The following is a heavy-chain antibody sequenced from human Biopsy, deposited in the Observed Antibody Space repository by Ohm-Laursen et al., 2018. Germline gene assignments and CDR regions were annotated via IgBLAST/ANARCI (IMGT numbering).Heavy chain of an antibody. CDR2: IYSSGRT. Sequence: SQTLSLTCTVSGGSISDYFWSWIRQPADKGLEYIGRIYSSGRTFYNPSHKSRVTMSVATSDNQFSLKLSSVTAADTAVYFCARDAYGDYDTYY. J-gene: IGHJ6*03. CDR1: GGSISDYF. D-gene: IGHD4-17*01. V-gene: IGHV4-4*07. CDR3: ARDAYGDYDTYY.